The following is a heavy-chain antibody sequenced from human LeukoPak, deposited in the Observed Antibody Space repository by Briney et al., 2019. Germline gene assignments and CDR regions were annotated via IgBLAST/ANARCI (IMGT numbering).Heavy chain of an antibody. V-gene: IGHV4-59*01. Sequence: SETLSLTCTVSGGSISSDYWSWSRQPPRKGLEWIGYSNHSGSTNYNPSPKSRVTISVDTSKNQFSLKLSSVTVADTAVYYCAREQSHGYNSRALDSWGQGNLVTVS. D-gene: IGHD5-24*01. CDR3: AREQSHGYNSRALDS. CDR1: GGSISSDY. CDR2: SNHSGST. J-gene: IGHJ5*01.